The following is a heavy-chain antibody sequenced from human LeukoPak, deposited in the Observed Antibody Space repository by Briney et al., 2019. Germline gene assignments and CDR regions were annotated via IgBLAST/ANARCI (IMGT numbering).Heavy chain of an antibody. Sequence: GGSLRLSCAASGFTFSSYGMHWVRQAPGKGLEWVAFIRYDGSNKYYADSVKGRFTISRDNSKNTLYLQMNSLRAEDTAVYYCARDGGKYSSSSFFDYWGQGTLVTVSS. CDR3: ARDGGKYSSSSFFDY. CDR1: GFTFSSYG. D-gene: IGHD6-6*01. CDR2: IRYDGSNK. J-gene: IGHJ4*02. V-gene: IGHV3-30*02.